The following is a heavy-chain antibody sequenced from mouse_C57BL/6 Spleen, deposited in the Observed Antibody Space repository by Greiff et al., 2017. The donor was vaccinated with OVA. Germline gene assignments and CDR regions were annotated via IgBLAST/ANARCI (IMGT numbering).Heavy chain of an antibody. J-gene: IGHJ3*01. CDR3: TTDYSNYCFAY. CDR2: IDPENGDT. Sequence: VQLQQSGAELVRPGASVKLSCTASGFNIKDDYMHWVKQRPEQGLEWIGWIDPENGDTEYASKFQGKATITADKSSNTAYLQLSSLTSEDTAVYYCTTDYSNYCFAYWGQGTLVTVSA. CDR1: GFNIKDDY. D-gene: IGHD2-5*01. V-gene: IGHV14-4*01.